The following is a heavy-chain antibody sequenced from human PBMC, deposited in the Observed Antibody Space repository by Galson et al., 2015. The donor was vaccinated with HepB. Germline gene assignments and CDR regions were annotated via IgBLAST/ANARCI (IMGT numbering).Heavy chain of an antibody. Sequence: SLRLSCAGSGFIFSNYWMSWVRQAPGKGLEWVANIKQDGSEKYYVDSVKGRLTISRDNAKNSLYLQMNSLRGDDTAVYYCARGGRVGGYSSAWYPWYYWGQGTLVTVSS. CDR1: GFIFSNYW. J-gene: IGHJ4*02. CDR3: ARGGRVGGYSSAWYPWYY. V-gene: IGHV3-7*03. CDR2: IKQDGSEK. D-gene: IGHD6-19*01.